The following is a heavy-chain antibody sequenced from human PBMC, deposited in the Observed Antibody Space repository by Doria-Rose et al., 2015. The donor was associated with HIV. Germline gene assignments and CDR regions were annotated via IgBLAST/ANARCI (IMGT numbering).Heavy chain of an antibody. CDR2: TFSDDER. CDR1: GVSLSSPGMG. CDR3: ARIKSSRWYHKYYFDF. J-gene: IGHJ4*02. V-gene: IGHV2-26*01. D-gene: IGHD6-13*01. Sequence: SGPVLVKPTETLTLTCTVSGVSLSSPGMGVSWIRQPPGKALEWLANTFSDDERSYKTSLKSRLTISRCTSKSQVVLTTTDMDPVDTATYYCARIKSSRWYHKYYFDFWGQGTLVIVSA.